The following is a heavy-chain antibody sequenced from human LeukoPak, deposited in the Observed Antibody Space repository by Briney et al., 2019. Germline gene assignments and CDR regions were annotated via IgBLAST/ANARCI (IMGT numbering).Heavy chain of an antibody. D-gene: IGHD2-2*01. V-gene: IGHV4-4*07. CDR1: GGCLSSYY. CDR3: ARGAAAYTERDAFDI. Sequence: SETLSLTSTVSGGCLSSYYWSWIRQPAGKGLEWIGRIYTSGSTNYNTSLTSRVTISLDTSKTPFSPRMRSVTAADTAVYYCARGAAAYTERDAFDIWRQGTMVTVSS. CDR2: IYTSGST. J-gene: IGHJ3*02.